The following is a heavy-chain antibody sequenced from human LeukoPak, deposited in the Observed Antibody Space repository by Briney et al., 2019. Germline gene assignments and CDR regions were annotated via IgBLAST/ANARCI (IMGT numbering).Heavy chain of an antibody. J-gene: IGHJ3*01. CDR2: IYYSGSA. CDR1: GFTFSSYS. Sequence: LRLSCAASGFTFSSYSMNWVRQAPGKGLEWIGYIYYSGSAHYNPSLKSRVTISVDTSKNQFSLRLSSVTAADTAVYYCAREVISPADSDGFDLWGQGTMVTVSS. CDR3: AREVISPADSDGFDL. V-gene: IGHV4-30-4*08. D-gene: IGHD2-2*01.